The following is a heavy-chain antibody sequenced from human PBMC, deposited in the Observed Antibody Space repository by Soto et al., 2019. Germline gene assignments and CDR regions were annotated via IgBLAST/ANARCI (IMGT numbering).Heavy chain of an antibody. CDR3: AKNPLFNGSGYYVDY. Sequence: GGSLRLSCAASGFTFSSYAMSWVRQAPGKGLEWVSAISGSGGSTYYADSVKGRFTISRDNSRNTLYLQMNSLRAEDTAVYYCAKNPLFNGSGYYVDYWGQGTLVTVSS. D-gene: IGHD3-22*01. CDR1: GFTFSSYA. CDR2: ISGSGGST. J-gene: IGHJ4*02. V-gene: IGHV3-23*01.